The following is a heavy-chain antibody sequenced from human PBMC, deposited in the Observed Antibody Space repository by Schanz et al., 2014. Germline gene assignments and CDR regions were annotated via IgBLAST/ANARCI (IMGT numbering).Heavy chain of an antibody. Sequence: EVQLVEYGGGLVQPGESLRLSCAASGFTFSAYWMAWVRQAPGKGLEWVAAINQAASVQYYVDSVKGRFTISRDDAKNSLYLQMNSLRVEDTAVFYCVKIGYTHWSLDDWGQGILVTVSS. CDR1: GFTFSAYW. CDR3: VKIGYTHWSLDD. J-gene: IGHJ4*02. V-gene: IGHV3-7*01. CDR2: INQAASVQ. D-gene: IGHD6-13*01.